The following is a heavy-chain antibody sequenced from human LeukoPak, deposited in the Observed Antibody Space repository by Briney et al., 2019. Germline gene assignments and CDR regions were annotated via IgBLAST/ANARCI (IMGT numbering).Heavy chain of an antibody. CDR2: ISYDGSNK. J-gene: IGHJ4*02. Sequence: GRSLRLSCAASGFTFSSYGMHWVRQAPGKGLEWVAVISYDGSNKYYADSVKGRFTISRDNSKNTLYLQMNSLRAEDTAVYYCAKDHYDSSVLLYWGQGTVVTVSS. CDR3: AKDHYDSSVLLY. CDR1: GFTFSSYG. D-gene: IGHD3-22*01. V-gene: IGHV3-30*18.